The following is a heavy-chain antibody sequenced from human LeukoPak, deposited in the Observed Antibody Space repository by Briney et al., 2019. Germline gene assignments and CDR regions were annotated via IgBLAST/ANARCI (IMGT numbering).Heavy chain of an antibody. CDR2: IYHSGST. D-gene: IGHD2-2*01. J-gene: IGHJ4*02. CDR1: GGSISSGGYS. CDR3: ARIRGRYCSSTSCSLDY. V-gene: IGHV4-30-2*01. Sequence: SETLSLTCAVSGGSISSGGYSWSWIRQPPGQGLEWIGYIYHSGSTYYNPSLKSRVTISVDRSKNQFSLKLSSVTAADTAVYYCARIRGRYCSSTSCSLDYWGQGTLVTVSS.